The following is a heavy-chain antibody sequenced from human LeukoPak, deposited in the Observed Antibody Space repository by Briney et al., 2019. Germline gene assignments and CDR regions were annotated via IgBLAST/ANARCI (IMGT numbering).Heavy chain of an antibody. V-gene: IGHV3-30*02. J-gene: IGHJ4*02. Sequence: GSLRLSCAASGFTFSSYGMHWVRQAPGRGLEWVAFIRYDGSNKYYADSVKGRFTISRDNSKNTLYLQMNSLRAEDTAVYYCAKDQYDFWSGYLVYWGQGTLVTVSS. CDR2: IRYDGSNK. D-gene: IGHD3-3*01. CDR1: GFTFSSYG. CDR3: AKDQYDFWSGYLVY.